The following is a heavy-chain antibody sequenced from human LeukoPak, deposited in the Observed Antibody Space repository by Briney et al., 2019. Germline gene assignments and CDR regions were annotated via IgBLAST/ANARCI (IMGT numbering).Heavy chain of an antibody. V-gene: IGHV3-48*01. Sequence: GGSLRLSCAASGFTFSSYNMNWVRQAPGKGLEWVSYISSSSSTIYYADSVKGRFTISRDNAKNSLYLQMNSLRAEDTAVYYCARGPPIAAAGYFDYWGQGTLVTVSS. D-gene: IGHD6-13*01. CDR3: ARGPPIAAAGYFDY. CDR2: ISSSSSTI. J-gene: IGHJ4*02. CDR1: GFTFSSYN.